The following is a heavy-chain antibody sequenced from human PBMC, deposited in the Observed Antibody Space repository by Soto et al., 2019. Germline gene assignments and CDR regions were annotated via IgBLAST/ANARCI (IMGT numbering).Heavy chain of an antibody. D-gene: IGHD1-1*01. Sequence: KGMEWVSAISGSGGSTYYADSVKGRFTISRDNSKNTLDLQMNSLRAEDTAVFFFFQAEDGIRGTVPVSAFLLNRSSDL. CDR3: FQAEDGIRGTVPVSAFLLNRSSDL. V-gene: IGHV3-23*01. J-gene: IGHJ2*01. CDR2: ISGSGGST.